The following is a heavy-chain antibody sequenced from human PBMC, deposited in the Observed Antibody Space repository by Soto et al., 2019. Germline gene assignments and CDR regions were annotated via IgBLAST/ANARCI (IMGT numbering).Heavy chain of an antibody. D-gene: IGHD2-15*01. J-gene: IGHJ6*02. CDR2: IIPIFGTA. Sequence: QVQLVQSGAEVKKPGSSVKVSCKASGGTFSSYAISWVRQAPGQGLEWMGGIIPIFGTANYAQKFQGRVTITADESTSTAYMELSSLRSEDTAVYYCARALTRPYVGRTPYYGMDVWGQGTTVTVSS. V-gene: IGHV1-69*01. CDR3: ARALTRPYVGRTPYYGMDV. CDR1: GGTFSSYA.